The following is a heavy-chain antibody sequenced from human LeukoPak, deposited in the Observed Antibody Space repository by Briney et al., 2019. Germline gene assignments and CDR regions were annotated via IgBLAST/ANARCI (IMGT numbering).Heavy chain of an antibody. CDR3: ARDRDYVWGSYRLADY. D-gene: IGHD3-16*02. CDR1: GGTFSSYG. Sequence: ASVKVSCKASGGTFSSYGISWVRQAPGQGLEWMGWISAYNGNTNYAQKLQGRVTMTTDTSTSTAYMELRSLRSDDTAVYYCARDRDYVWGSYRLADYWGQGTLVTVSS. J-gene: IGHJ4*02. V-gene: IGHV1-18*01. CDR2: ISAYNGNT.